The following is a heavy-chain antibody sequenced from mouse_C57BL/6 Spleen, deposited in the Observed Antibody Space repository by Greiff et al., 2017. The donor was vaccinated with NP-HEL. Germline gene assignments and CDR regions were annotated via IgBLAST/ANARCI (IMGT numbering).Heavy chain of an antibody. D-gene: IGHD3-2*02. Sequence: VQLKESGGDLVKPGGSLKLSCAASGFTSSSYGMSWVRQTTDKRLEWVATISSGGSYTYYPDSVKGRFTISRDNAKNTLYLQMSSLKSEDTAMYYCAREGQTAQATWAMDYWGQGTSVTVSS. CDR3: AREGQTAQATWAMDY. CDR2: ISSGGSYT. CDR1: GFTSSSYG. J-gene: IGHJ4*01. V-gene: IGHV5-6*01.